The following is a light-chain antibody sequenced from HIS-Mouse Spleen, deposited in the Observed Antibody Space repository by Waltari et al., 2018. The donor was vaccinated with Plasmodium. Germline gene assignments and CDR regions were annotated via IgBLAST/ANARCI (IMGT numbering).Light chain of an antibody. Sequence: DIQMTQSPSSLSASVGDRVTITCRASQSISSYLNWYQQKPGKAPKLLIYAASSLQSGVPSSFSGSGSGTYFTLTIISLQPEDFATYYCQQSYSTPPIVCTFGQGTKVEIK. CDR2: AAS. CDR3: QQSYSTPPIVCT. J-gene: IGKJ1*01. V-gene: IGKV1-39*01. CDR1: QSISSY.